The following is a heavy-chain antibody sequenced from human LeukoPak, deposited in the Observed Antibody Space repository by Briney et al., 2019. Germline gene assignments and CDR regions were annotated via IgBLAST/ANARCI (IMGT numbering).Heavy chain of an antibody. CDR2: ISAYNGNT. CDR3: ARDSRYCSSTSCYMDAFDI. D-gene: IGHD2-2*02. Sequence: GASVKVSCKASGYTFTSYGISWVRQAPGQGLEWMGWISAYNGNTNYAQKLQGRVTMTTDTSTSTAYMELRSLRSDDTAVYYCARDSRYCSSTSCYMDAFDIWGQGTMVTVSS. J-gene: IGHJ3*02. CDR1: GYTFTSYG. V-gene: IGHV1-18*01.